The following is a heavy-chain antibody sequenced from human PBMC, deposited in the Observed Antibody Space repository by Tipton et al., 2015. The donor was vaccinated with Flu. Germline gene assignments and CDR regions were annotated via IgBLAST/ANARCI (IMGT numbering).Heavy chain of an antibody. D-gene: IGHD6-13*01. CDR2: IKQGGDEK. Sequence: GSLRLSCAASGFTFSIYWMSWVRQAPGKGLEWVANIKQGGDEKYYVDSVKGRFTISRENARNFLYLQMNGLRAGDTAVYFCARGPLPDSNWYNGLDVWGQGTTVTVFS. CDR3: ARGPLPDSNWYNGLDV. J-gene: IGHJ6*02. V-gene: IGHV3-7*01. CDR1: GFTFSIYW.